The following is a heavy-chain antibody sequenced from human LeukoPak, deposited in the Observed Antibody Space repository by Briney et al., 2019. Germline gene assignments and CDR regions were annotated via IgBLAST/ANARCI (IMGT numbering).Heavy chain of an antibody. J-gene: IGHJ3*02. CDR1: GGSISSYY. V-gene: IGHV4-59*01. Sequence: SETLSLTYTVPGGSISSYYWSWIRQPPGKGLEWIGYIYYSGSTNYNPSLKSRVTISVDTSKNQFSLKLGSVTAADTAVYYCARLGHDAFDIWGQGTMVTVSS. CDR3: ARLGHDAFDI. CDR2: IYYSGST.